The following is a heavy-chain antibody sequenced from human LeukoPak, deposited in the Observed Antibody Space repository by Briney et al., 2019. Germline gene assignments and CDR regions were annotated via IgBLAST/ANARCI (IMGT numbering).Heavy chain of an antibody. Sequence: SVKASCKASGGTFSSYAISWVRQAPGQGLEWMGGIIPIFGTANYAQKFQGRVTITADESTSTAYMELSSLRSEDTAVYYCARAYSSGWYHYYGMDVWGQGTTVTVSS. CDR1: GGTFSSYA. CDR2: IIPIFGTA. D-gene: IGHD6-19*01. CDR3: ARAYSSGWYHYYGMDV. J-gene: IGHJ6*02. V-gene: IGHV1-69*13.